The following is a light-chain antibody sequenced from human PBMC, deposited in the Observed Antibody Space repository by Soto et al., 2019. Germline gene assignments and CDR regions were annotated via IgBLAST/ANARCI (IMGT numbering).Light chain of an antibody. V-gene: IGKV4-1*01. CDR3: QQYFGIPLT. J-gene: IGKJ4*01. CDR2: WAS. CDR1: RSLLHGSNNENF. Sequence: DIVMTQSPDSLAVSLGERATINCKSSRSLLHGSNNENFLAWYQQRPGQPPKLLFYWASTRQSGVPERFSGSGSETDFTLTISSLRAEDVAGYYCQQYFGIPLTFGGGTKVEIK.